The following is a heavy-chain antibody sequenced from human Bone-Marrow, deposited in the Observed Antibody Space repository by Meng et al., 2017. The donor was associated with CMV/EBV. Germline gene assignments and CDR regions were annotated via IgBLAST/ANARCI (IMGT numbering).Heavy chain of an antibody. CDR1: GDSVATDNYY. CDR3: ARETVSSSGGIDP. CDR2: IYYSGST. D-gene: IGHD3-10*01. J-gene: IGHJ5*02. Sequence: SETLSLTCTVSGDSVATDNYYWGWIRQPPGKGLEWIGYIYYSGSTKYNPSLKSRVTISIDTPKNQFSLKLSSVTAADTAVYYCARETVSSSGGIDPWGQGTLVTVYS. V-gene: IGHV4-61*01.